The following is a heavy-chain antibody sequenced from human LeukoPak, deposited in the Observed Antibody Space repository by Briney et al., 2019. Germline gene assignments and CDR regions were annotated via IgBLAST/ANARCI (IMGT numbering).Heavy chain of an antibody. Sequence: PGGSLRLSCAASGFTFSSYDMHWVRQPTGKGLELVSAIGTAGDTYYLGSVKGRFIISRENAKNSLYLQMNSLRAGDTAVYYCARSGYSGYADAFDIWGQGTMVTVSS. V-gene: IGHV3-13*01. J-gene: IGHJ3*02. CDR2: IGTAGDT. D-gene: IGHD5-12*01. CDR3: ARSGYSGYADAFDI. CDR1: GFTFSSYD.